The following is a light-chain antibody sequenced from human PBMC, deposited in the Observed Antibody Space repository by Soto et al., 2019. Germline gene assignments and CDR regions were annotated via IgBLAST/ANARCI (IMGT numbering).Light chain of an antibody. CDR1: TSNVGSNL. V-gene: IGLV1-47*02. CDR3: AVWDDSLSGVV. CDR2: NDY. Sequence: QSVLAQPPSASGTPGQRVTISCSGSTSNVGSNLASWYQQLPGSAPKLLIYNDYERPSGVPDPFSGSKSGTSASLGISGLRAEDEADYFCAVWDDSLSGVVFGGGTKVTVL. J-gene: IGLJ2*01.